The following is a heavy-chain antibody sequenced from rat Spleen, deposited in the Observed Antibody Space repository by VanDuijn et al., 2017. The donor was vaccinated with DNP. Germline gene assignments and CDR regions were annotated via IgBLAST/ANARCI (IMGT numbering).Heavy chain of an antibody. CDR3: TSNPHIRTAAPFDY. CDR2: ISTGGGNT. V-gene: IGHV5-25*01. Sequence: EVQLVESGGGLVQPGRSLKLSCVASGFTFSDYYMVWVRQAPKKGLEWVASISTGGGNTYYRDSVRGRFTISRDNAKSTLYLQMDSLRSEDTATYYCTSNPHIRTAAPFDYWGQGVMVTVSS. CDR1: GFTFSDYY. D-gene: IGHD3-8*01. J-gene: IGHJ2*01.